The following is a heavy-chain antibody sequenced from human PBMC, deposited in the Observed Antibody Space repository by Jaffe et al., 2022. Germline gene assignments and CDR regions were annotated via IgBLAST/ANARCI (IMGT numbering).Heavy chain of an antibody. Sequence: EVQLLESGGGLVQPGGSLRLSCAASGFTFSSYAMSWVRQAPGKGLEWVSAISGSGGSTYYADSVKGRFTISRDNSKNTLYLQMNSLRAEDTAVYYCAKDLNSSGWYLMKRYYYYYMDVWGKGTTVTVSS. CDR3: AKDLNSSGWYLMKRYYYYYMDV. D-gene: IGHD6-19*01. V-gene: IGHV3-23*01. CDR1: GFTFSSYA. CDR2: ISGSGGST. J-gene: IGHJ6*03.